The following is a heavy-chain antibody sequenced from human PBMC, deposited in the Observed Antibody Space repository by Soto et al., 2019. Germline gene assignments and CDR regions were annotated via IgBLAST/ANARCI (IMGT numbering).Heavy chain of an antibody. Sequence: GGSLRLSCAASGFTFSSYGMHWVRQAPGKGLEWVAVISYDGSNKYYADSVKGRFTISRDNSKNTLYLQMNSLRAEDTAVYYCAKDRQEIDTAMSYWGQGTLVTVSS. CDR2: ISYDGSNK. D-gene: IGHD5-18*01. V-gene: IGHV3-30*18. CDR3: AKDRQEIDTAMSY. J-gene: IGHJ4*02. CDR1: GFTFSSYG.